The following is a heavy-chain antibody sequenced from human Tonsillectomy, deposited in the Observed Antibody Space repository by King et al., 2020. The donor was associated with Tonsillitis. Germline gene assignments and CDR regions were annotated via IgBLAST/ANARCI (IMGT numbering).Heavy chain of an antibody. J-gene: IGHJ3*02. CDR3: AKAQIDCSGGSCYRSPFDI. CDR2: ISGAGANT. D-gene: IGHD2-15*01. CDR1: GFTFSTYA. Sequence: VQLVESGGGLVQPGGSLRLSCAASGFTFSTYAMTWVRQAPGKGLDWVSTISGAGANTYYADSLKGRFTISRDNSKNTMYLQMNSLTAEDTAVYYCAKAQIDCSGGSCYRSPFDIWGQGTMVTVAS. V-gene: IGHV3-23*04.